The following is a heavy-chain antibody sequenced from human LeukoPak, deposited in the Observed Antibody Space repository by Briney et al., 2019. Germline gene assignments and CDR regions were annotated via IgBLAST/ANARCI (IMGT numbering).Heavy chain of an antibody. J-gene: IGHJ6*02. CDR3: ARDSLYCSSTSCYAAYYYGMDV. CDR2: INAGNGNT. V-gene: IGHV1-3*01. Sequence: GASVNVSCKASGYTFTSYAMHWVRQAPGQRLEWMGWINAGNGNTKYSQKFQGRVTITRDTSASTAYMELSSLRSEDTAVYYCARDSLYCSSTSCYAAYYYGMDVWGQGTTVTVSS. D-gene: IGHD2-2*01. CDR1: GYTFTSYA.